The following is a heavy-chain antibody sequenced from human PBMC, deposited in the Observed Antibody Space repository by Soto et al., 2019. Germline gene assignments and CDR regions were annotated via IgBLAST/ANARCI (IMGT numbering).Heavy chain of an antibody. Sequence: ASVKVSCKASGYTFTSYDNNWVRQATGQGLEWMGWMNPNSGNTGYAQNFQGRVTMTRNTSISTAYMDLSSLRSEDTAVYYCARVSSSSWYYYYGMDVWGQGTTVTVSS. CDR1: GYTFTSYD. V-gene: IGHV1-8*01. CDR3: ARVSSSSWYYYYGMDV. J-gene: IGHJ6*02. CDR2: MNPNSGNT. D-gene: IGHD6-13*01.